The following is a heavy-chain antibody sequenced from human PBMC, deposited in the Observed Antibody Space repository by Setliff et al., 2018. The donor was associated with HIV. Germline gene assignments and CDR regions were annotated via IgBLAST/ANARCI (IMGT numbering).Heavy chain of an antibody. CDR2: ISAYNGDT. CDR3: ARDAWVEFLEWTFYGMDV. CDR1: GYTFTSYG. Sequence: GASVKVSCKASGYTFTSYGISWVRQAPGQGLEWMGWISAYNGDTKYAPKVQGRVTLTTDTSSSTIYMELRSLRSDDTAVYYCARDAWVEFLEWTFYGMDVWGQGTTVTVS. D-gene: IGHD3-3*02. J-gene: IGHJ6*02. V-gene: IGHV1-18*01.